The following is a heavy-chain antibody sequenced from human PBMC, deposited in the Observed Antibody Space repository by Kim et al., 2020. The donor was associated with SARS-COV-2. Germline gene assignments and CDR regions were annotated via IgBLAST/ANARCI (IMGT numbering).Heavy chain of an antibody. CDR1: GYTFTSYA. CDR2: INTNTGNP. Sequence: ASVKVSCKASGYTFTSYAMNWVRQAPGQGLEWMGWINTNTGNPTYAQGFTGRFVFSLDTSVSTAYLQISSLKAEDTAVYYCARDAYDFWALGNLRTYYYYGMDVWGQGTTVTVSS. V-gene: IGHV7-4-1*02. CDR3: ARDAYDFWALGNLRTYYYYGMDV. J-gene: IGHJ6*02. D-gene: IGHD3-3*01.